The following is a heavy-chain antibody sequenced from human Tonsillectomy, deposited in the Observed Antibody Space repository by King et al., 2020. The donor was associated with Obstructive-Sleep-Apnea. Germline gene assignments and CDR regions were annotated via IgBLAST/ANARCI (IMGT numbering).Heavy chain of an antibody. V-gene: IGHV3-33*01. CDR2: SWYDGSNK. CDR3: ARGRMATIPYYFDY. Sequence: VQLVESGGGVVQPGRSLRLSCVASGFTFSSYGMHWVRQAPGKGLEWVAVSWYDGSNKHHADSLKGRITISRDNSKNTLYLQMNSLRAEDTAFYYCARGRMATIPYYFDYWGQGTLVTVSS. D-gene: IGHD5-24*01. CDR1: GFTFSSYG. J-gene: IGHJ4*02.